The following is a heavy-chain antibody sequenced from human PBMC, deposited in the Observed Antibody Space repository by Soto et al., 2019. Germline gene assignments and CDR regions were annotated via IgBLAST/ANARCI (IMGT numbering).Heavy chain of an antibody. CDR2: LYYSGNT. D-gene: IGHD2-21*01. V-gene: IGHV4-39*01. Sequence: PXATLSLTCTVSGGSISSSGYYWGWIRQPPGKGLEWVGSLYYSGNTYYNPSLKSRVTMSIDTSKSQFSLQLRSLTAADTAVYYRAKHRDYDGMDVWGQGTAVTVSS. CDR1: GGSISSSGYY. CDR3: AKHRDYDGMDV. J-gene: IGHJ6*02.